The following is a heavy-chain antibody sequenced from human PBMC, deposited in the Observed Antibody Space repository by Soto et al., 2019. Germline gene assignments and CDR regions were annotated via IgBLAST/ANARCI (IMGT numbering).Heavy chain of an antibody. V-gene: IGHV3-48*04. CDR1: GFTFSSYA. Sequence: GGSLRLSCAASGFTFSSYAMSWVRQAPGKGLEWVSYISSSGSTIYYADSVKGRFTISRDNAKNSLYLQMNSLRAEDTAVYYCARRIAAAGTDWFDPWGQGTLVTVSS. D-gene: IGHD6-13*01. CDR3: ARRIAAAGTDWFDP. J-gene: IGHJ5*02. CDR2: ISSSGSTI.